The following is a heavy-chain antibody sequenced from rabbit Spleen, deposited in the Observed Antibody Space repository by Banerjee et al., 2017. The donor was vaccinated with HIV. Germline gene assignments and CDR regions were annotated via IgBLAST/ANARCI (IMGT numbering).Heavy chain of an antibody. D-gene: IGHD1-1*01. CDR3: ARDLVSVIGWNFNL. CDR2: IDTGSSGFT. CDR1: GVSFSGDSY. V-gene: IGHV1S45*01. Sequence: QEQLEESGGDLVKPGASLTLTCTASGVSFSGDSYMCWVRQAPGKGLEWIVCIDTGSSGFTYYATWAKGRFTCSKTSSTTVTLQMTSLTVADTATYFCARDLVSVIGWNFNLWGPGTLVTVS. J-gene: IGHJ4*01.